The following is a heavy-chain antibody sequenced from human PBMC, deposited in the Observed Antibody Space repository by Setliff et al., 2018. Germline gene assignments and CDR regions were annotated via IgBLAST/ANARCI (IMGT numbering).Heavy chain of an antibody. CDR3: ARAVDSTGYFPFWYFDL. CDR1: GGSISNYY. D-gene: IGHD3-22*01. Sequence: PSETLSLTCSVSGGSISNYYWSWIRQSPGKGLEWIGYIYNGGSTDYNPSVKSRVTISLDTSKNQVSLRLTSVTAADTAIYFCARAVDSTGYFPFWYFDLWGRGTLVTVSS. J-gene: IGHJ2*01. V-gene: IGHV4-59*01. CDR2: IYNGGST.